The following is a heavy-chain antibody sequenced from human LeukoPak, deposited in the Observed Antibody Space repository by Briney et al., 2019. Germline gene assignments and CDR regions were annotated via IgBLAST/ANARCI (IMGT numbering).Heavy chain of an antibody. D-gene: IGHD5-12*01. CDR3: ARAGQDSGYDYWALAY. CDR1: GGTFSSYA. Sequence: GASVKVSCKASGGTFSSYAISWVRQAPGQGLEWMGGIIPIFGTANYAQKFQGRVTITTDESTSTAYMELSSLRSEDTAVYYCARAGQDSGYDYWALAYWGQGTLVTVSS. CDR2: IIPIFGTA. J-gene: IGHJ4*02. V-gene: IGHV1-69*05.